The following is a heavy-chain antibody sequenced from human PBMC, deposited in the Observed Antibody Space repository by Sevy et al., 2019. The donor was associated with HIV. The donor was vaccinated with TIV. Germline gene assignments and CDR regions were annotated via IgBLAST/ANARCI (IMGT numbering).Heavy chain of an antibody. CDR3: ARDAGGGTTNSGMDV. CDR2: VYPNSGGT. D-gene: IGHD1-7*01. CDR1: GYTFTGDY. J-gene: IGHJ6*02. V-gene: IGHV1-2*06. Sequence: ASVKVSCKASGYTFTGDYLHWVRQAPGQGLEWMGRVYPNSGGTNYAQKFQDRVTMTSDTSISTAYMELNRLRSDDTAVYYCARDAGGGTTNSGMDVWGQGTTVTVSS.